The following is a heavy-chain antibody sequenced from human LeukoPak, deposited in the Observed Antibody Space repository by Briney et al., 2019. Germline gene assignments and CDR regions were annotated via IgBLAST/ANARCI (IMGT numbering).Heavy chain of an antibody. Sequence: PSETLSLTCTVSGGSISSHYWSCIRQPPGKGLEWIAYIYYTGTRNYNPSLKSRATTSVDTSKNQISLRLSSVTAADTAVYYCARQGIDAFDIWGQGTLVTVSS. CDR3: ARQGIDAFDI. CDR2: IYYTGTR. J-gene: IGHJ3*02. CDR1: GGSISSHY. V-gene: IGHV4-59*08.